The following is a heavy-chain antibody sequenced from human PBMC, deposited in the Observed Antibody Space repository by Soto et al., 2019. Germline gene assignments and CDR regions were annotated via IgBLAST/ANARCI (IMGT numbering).Heavy chain of an antibody. CDR2: ISAYNGNT. CDR1: GYTFTSYC. Sequence: ASVKVSCKASGYTFTSYCIRWVRQAPGQGLEWMGWISAYNGNTNYAQKLQGRVTMTTDTSTSTAYMELRSLRSDDTAVYYCARRYSDYGDYGYYSHYYMDVWGKGTTVTVSS. CDR3: ARRYSDYGDYGYYSHYYMDV. D-gene: IGHD4-17*01. J-gene: IGHJ6*03. V-gene: IGHV1-18*01.